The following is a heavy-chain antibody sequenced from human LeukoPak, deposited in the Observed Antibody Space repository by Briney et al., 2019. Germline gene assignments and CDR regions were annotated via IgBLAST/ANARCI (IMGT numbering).Heavy chain of an antibody. Sequence: GSLRLSFAASGFTLSSYAMSGVRQAPGKGLEWVSGISGNGGSTYYADSVKGCFTISRDNSKNTLYLQMNSLRAEDTAVYYCAMEGAIAAAYYYYYGMDVWGQGTTVTVSS. CDR1: GFTLSSYA. D-gene: IGHD6-13*01. V-gene: IGHV3-23*01. J-gene: IGHJ6*02. CDR2: ISGNGGST. CDR3: AMEGAIAAAYYYYYGMDV.